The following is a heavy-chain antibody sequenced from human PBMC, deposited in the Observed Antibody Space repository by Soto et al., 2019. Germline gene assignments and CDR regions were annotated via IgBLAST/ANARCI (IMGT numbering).Heavy chain of an antibody. CDR2: IKQDGSEK. Sequence: EVQLVESGGGLVQPGGSLRLSCAASGFTFSSYWMSWVRQAPGKGLEWVANIKQDGSEKYYVDSVKGRFTISRDNAKNSLYLQMNSLRAEDTAVYYCARDGYDFWSGYGGFDYWGQGTLVTVSS. CDR1: GFTFSSYW. D-gene: IGHD3-3*01. V-gene: IGHV3-7*05. J-gene: IGHJ4*02. CDR3: ARDGYDFWSGYGGFDY.